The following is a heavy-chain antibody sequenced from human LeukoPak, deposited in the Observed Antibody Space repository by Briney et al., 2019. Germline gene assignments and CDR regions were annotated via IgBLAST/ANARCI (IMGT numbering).Heavy chain of an antibody. J-gene: IGHJ4*02. D-gene: IGHD6-13*01. V-gene: IGHV1-2*02. Sequence: ASVKVSCKASGYTFTDYYFHWVRQAPGQGLEWMGWIIPNSGGTNCAQKFQGRVTMTRDTSISTTYMELSSLRSDDAAVYYCARGPAAALFDYWGEGTLVTVSS. CDR3: ARGPAAALFDY. CDR1: GYTFTDYY. CDR2: IIPNSGGT.